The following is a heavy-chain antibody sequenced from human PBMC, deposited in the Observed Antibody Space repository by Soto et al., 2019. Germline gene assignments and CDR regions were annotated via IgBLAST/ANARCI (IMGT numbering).Heavy chain of an antibody. V-gene: IGHV3-74*01. Sequence: EVQLVESGGGVVQPGGSLRLSCAASGFTFSGSWMHWVRQAPGKGLVWVSRINSDGSSTTYADSVKGRFTISRDNAKNTLYLQMNSLRAEDTAVYYCARAPGSNSYMDVWGKGTTVTVSS. J-gene: IGHJ6*03. CDR3: ARAPGSNSYMDV. CDR2: INSDGSST. CDR1: GFTFSGSW. D-gene: IGHD2-2*01.